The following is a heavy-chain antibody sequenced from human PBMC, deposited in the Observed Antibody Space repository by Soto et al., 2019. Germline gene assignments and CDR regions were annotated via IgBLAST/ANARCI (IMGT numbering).Heavy chain of an antibody. V-gene: IGHV3-21*01. CDR2: ISSRSIYI. CDR1: GFTFNTYT. CDR3: AREEVSRPNTYHGLDV. Sequence: EVQLVESGGGLVKPGGSLRLSCAASGFTFNTYTMNWVRQAPGKGLEWVSSISSRSIYIYYADSVTGRFTISRDDARNSLSLQMTSLRAEDTAVYYCAREEVSRPNTYHGLDVWGQGTTVTVSS. J-gene: IGHJ6*02.